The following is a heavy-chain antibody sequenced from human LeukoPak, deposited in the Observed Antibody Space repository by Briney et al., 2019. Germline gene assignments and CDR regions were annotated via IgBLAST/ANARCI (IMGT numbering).Heavy chain of an antibody. CDR1: GYTFTSYA. CDR2: INAGNGNT. J-gene: IGHJ4*02. Sequence: ASVKVSCKASGYTFTSYAMHWVRQAPGQRLEWMGWINAGNGNTKYSQEFQGRVTITRDTSASTAYMELSSLRSEDMAVYYCARDQGSGRREGLFDYWGQGTLVTVSS. V-gene: IGHV1-3*03. CDR3: ARDQGSGRREGLFDY. D-gene: IGHD3-10*01.